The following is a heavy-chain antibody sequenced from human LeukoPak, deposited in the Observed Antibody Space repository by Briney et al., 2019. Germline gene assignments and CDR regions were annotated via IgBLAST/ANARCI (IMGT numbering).Heavy chain of an antibody. J-gene: IGHJ5*02. CDR3: ARDGGYGGNWFGP. D-gene: IGHD3-16*01. CDR2: IKSDGSST. CDR1: GFIFSGYW. Sequence: GGSLRLSCAASGFIFSGYWMHWVRQAPGKGLVWVSRIKSDGSSTSYADSVKGRFTISRDNAKNTLYLQMNSLRVEDTAVYYCARDGGYGGNWFGPGGRGPLVTFSS. V-gene: IGHV3-74*01.